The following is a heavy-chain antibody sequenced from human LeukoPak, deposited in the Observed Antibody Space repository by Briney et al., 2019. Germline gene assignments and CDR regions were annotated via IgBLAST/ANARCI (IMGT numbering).Heavy chain of an antibody. V-gene: IGHV3-48*02. CDR1: GFTFSNYN. CDR3: ARDQAYYDILTGYYPGYYFDY. CDR2: ISSSSSTI. D-gene: IGHD3-9*01. Sequence: GGSLRLSCAASGFTFSNYNMNWVRQAPGKGLEWVSYISSSSSTIYYADSAKGRFTISRDNAKNSLYLQMNSLRDEDTAVYYCARDQAYYDILTGYYPGYYFDYWGQGTLVTVSS. J-gene: IGHJ4*02.